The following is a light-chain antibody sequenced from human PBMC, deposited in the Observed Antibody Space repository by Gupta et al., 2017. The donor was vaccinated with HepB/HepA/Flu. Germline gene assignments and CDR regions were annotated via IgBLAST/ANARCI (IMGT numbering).Light chain of an antibody. CDR1: SSDVGGYNY. CDR2: DVS. Sequence: QSALTQPASVSGSPGQSITISCTGTSSDVGGYNYVSWYQQHPGKAPKLMIYDVSNRPSGVSNRFSGSKSGTRDSLTISGLQAEDEAYDDCSSYTSSSTGVFGGGTKLTVL. V-gene: IGLV2-14*03. J-gene: IGLJ3*02. CDR3: SSYTSSSTGV.